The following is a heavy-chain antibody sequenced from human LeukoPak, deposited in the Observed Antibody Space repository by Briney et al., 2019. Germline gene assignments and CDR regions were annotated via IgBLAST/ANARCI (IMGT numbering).Heavy chain of an antibody. CDR2: IYTSGST. Sequence: SETLFLTCTVSGGSISSYYWSWIRQPAGKGLEWIGRIYTSGSTNYNPSLKSRVTMSVDTSKNQFSLKLSSVTAADTAVYYCARLSVYHYSGSYLIRGWFDPWGQGTLVTVSS. V-gene: IGHV4-4*07. CDR3: ARLSVYHYSGSYLIRGWFDP. J-gene: IGHJ5*02. D-gene: IGHD3-10*01. CDR1: GGSISSYY.